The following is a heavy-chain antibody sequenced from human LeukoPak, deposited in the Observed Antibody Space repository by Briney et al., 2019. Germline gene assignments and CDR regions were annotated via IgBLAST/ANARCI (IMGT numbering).Heavy chain of an antibody. CDR3: ARDRSGSYRGPGDAFDI. D-gene: IGHD1-26*01. CDR2: ISAYNGNT. V-gene: IGHV1-18*01. J-gene: IGHJ3*02. Sequence: ASVTVSCKASGYTFTSYGISWVRQPPGQGLEWMGWISAYNGNTNYAQKLQGRVTMTTDTSTSTAYTELRSLRSDDTAVYYCARDRSGSYRGPGDAFDIWGQGTMVTVSS. CDR1: GYTFTSYG.